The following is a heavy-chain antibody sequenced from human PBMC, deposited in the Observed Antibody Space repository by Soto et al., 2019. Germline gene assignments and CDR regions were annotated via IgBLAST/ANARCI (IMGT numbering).Heavy chain of an antibody. V-gene: IGHV4-59*08. D-gene: IGHD2-2*01. CDR1: GGSISSYY. J-gene: IGHJ5*02. Sequence: QVQLQESGPGLVKASETLSLTCTVSGGSISSYYWSWIRQPPGKGLEWIGFIYYSGRTNYNTSLKSRVTISVDTSKNQFSVKLSSVTAADTAVYYCARHEGGASAALTSWGQGTLVTVSS. CDR3: ARHEGGASAALTS. CDR2: IYYSGRT.